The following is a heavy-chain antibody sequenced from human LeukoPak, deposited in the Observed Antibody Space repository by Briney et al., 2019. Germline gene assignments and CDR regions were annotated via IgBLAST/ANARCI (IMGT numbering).Heavy chain of an antibody. CDR3: ARGHDYVWGSYRPSILFDY. CDR2: IIPIFGTA. D-gene: IGHD3-16*02. Sequence: ASVKVSCKASGGTFSSYAISWVRQAPGQGLEWMGGIIPIFGTANYAQKFQGRVTITTDESTSTAYMELSSIRSEDTAVYYRARGHDYVWGSYRPSILFDYWGQGTLVTVSS. CDR1: GGTFSSYA. V-gene: IGHV1-69*05. J-gene: IGHJ4*02.